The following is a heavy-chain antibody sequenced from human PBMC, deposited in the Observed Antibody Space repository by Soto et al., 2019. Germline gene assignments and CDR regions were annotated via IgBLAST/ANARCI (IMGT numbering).Heavy chain of an antibody. J-gene: IGHJ4*02. V-gene: IGHV4-59*01. CDR1: GGSISSYY. CDR2: IYYSGST. D-gene: IGHD3-16*01. CDR3: AREGAGNFDY. Sequence: SETLSLTCTVSGGSISSYYWSWIRQPPGKGLEWIGYIYYSGSTNYNPSLKSRVTISVDTSKNQFSLKLSSVTAADTAVYYCAREGAGNFDYWDQGTLVTVSS.